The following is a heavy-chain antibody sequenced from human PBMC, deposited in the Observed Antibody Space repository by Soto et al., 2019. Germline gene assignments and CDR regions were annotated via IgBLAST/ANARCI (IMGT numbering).Heavy chain of an antibody. Sequence: QVQLVPSGAEVKKPGASVKVPCKAPGYRFSTYAIHWVPKAPGQGLDWLGWINDDNGNTKNSPKLQDRVTITRDTAASTVYMEVSSLRSEATAVYYWAGHPDNYFDPPGRRADPYDVGIDVWGQGTTVTVSS. CDR3: AGHPDNYFDPPGRRADPYDVGIDV. V-gene: IGHV1-3*01. CDR2: INDDNGNT. J-gene: IGHJ6*02. D-gene: IGHD3-9*01. CDR1: GYRFSTYA.